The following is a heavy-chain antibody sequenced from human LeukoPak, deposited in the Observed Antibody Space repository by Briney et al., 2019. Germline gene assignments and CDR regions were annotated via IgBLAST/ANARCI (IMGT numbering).Heavy chain of an antibody. D-gene: IGHD2-21*02. CDR3: ARDKAEYCGGDCYPYYYYYMDV. J-gene: IGHJ6*03. V-gene: IGHV3-11*04. CDR1: GFTFSDYY. Sequence: GSLRLSCAASGFTFSDYYMSWIRQAPGKGLEWVSYISSSGSTIYYADSVKGRFTISRDNAKNSLYLQMNSLRDEDTAVYYCARDKAEYCGGDCYPYYYYYMDVWGKGTTVTVSS. CDR2: ISSSGSTI.